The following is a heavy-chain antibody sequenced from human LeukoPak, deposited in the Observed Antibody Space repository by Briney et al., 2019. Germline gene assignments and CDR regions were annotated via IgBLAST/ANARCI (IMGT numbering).Heavy chain of an antibody. J-gene: IGHJ5*02. CDR1: GGSLSSSSYY. Sequence: PSETLSLTCTVPGGSLSSSSYYWGWIRQPPGKGLEWIGSIYYSGSTYYNPSLKSRVTISVDTSKNQFSLKLSSVTAADTAVYYCARHPHPPGFGELLGWFDPWGQGTLVTVSS. D-gene: IGHD3-10*01. CDR3: ARHPHPPGFGELLGWFDP. CDR2: IYYSGST. V-gene: IGHV4-39*01.